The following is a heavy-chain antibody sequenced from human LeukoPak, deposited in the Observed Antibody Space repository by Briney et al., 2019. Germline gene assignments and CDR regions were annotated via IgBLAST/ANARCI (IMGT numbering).Heavy chain of an antibody. D-gene: IGHD2-2*01. J-gene: IGHJ3*02. CDR2: IYNSGST. V-gene: IGHV4-39*02. CDR1: GDSISSSYYY. CDR3: AREVVPDVIDAFDI. Sequence: KPSETLSLTCTVSGDSISSSYYYWGWIRQPPGKGLEWIGSIYNSGSTHYNPSLKSRVTISVDTSKNQFSLKLSSVTAADTAVYYCAREVVPDVIDAFDIWGQGTMVTVSS.